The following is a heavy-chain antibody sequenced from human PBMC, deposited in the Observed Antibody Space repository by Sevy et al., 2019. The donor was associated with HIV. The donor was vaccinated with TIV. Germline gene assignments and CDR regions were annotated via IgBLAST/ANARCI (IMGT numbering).Heavy chain of an antibody. Sequence: SETLSLTCTVSGGSISSSSYYWGWIRQPPGKGLEWIGSIYYSGSTYYNPSLKSRATISVDTSKNQFSLTLSSVAAADTALYYSARQSPPPRAMLVVVGHFDYWGQGTLVTVSS. CDR3: ARQSPPPRAMLVVVGHFDY. CDR2: IYYSGST. V-gene: IGHV4-39*01. D-gene: IGHD3-22*01. CDR1: GGSISSSSYY. J-gene: IGHJ4*02.